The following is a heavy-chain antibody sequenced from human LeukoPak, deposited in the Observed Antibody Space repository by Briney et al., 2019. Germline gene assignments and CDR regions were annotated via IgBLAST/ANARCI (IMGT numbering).Heavy chain of an antibody. V-gene: IGHV3-7*01. CDR1: GFTFGDYA. J-gene: IGHJ3*02. D-gene: IGHD3-10*01. CDR2: IKQDGSEK. Sequence: GGSLRLSCTASGFTFGDYAMSWFRQAPGKGLEWVANIKQDGSEKYYVDSVKGRFTISRDNAKNSLYLQMNSLRAEDTAVYYCARDDGSGSYYYAFDIWGQGTMVTVSS. CDR3: ARDDGSGSYYYAFDI.